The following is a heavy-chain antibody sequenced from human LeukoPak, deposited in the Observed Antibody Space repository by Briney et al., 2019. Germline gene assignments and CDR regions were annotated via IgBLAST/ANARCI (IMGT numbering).Heavy chain of an antibody. Sequence: GGSLRLSCAASGFTFSSYSMNWVRQAPGKGLEWVSSISSSSSYIYYADSVKGRFTISRDNAKNSLYLQMNSLRAEDTAVYYCAKEPPRPTYSSSRAGDQFFDYWGQGTLVTVSS. CDR3: AKEPPRPTYSSSRAGDQFFDY. V-gene: IGHV3-21*01. CDR1: GFTFSSYS. J-gene: IGHJ4*02. D-gene: IGHD6-13*01. CDR2: ISSSSSYI.